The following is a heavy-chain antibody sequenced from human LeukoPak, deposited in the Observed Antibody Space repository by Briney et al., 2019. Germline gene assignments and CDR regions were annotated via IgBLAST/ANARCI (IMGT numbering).Heavy chain of an antibody. J-gene: IGHJ4*02. D-gene: IGHD1-1*01. CDR2: IYYSGGT. CDR1: GGSISSGGYY. Sequence: SQTLSLTCTVSGGSISSGGYYWNWIRQHPGKGLEWIGYIYYSGGTNYNPSLKSRVTISVDASKNQFSLKLSSVTAADTAVYYCARGHWHDYWGQGTLVTVSS. CDR3: ARGHWHDY. V-gene: IGHV4-31*03.